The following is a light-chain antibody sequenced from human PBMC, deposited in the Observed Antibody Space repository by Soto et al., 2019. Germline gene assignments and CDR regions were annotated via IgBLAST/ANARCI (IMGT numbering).Light chain of an antibody. CDR3: NSYTSSNTYV. CDR2: EVS. V-gene: IGLV2-14*01. J-gene: IGLJ1*01. CDR1: SSDVGAHNF. Sequence: QSAMAEPASVSGCPGKAITISCSGSSSDVGAHNFVSWYQHHPGKAPKLMIYEVSNRPSGVSNRFSGSKSGNTASLTISGLQAEDEADYYCNSYTSSNTYVFGSGTKVTVL.